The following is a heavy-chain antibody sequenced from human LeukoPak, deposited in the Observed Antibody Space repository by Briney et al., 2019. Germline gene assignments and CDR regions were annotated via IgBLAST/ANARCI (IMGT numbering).Heavy chain of an antibody. CDR2: IIPIFGTA. CDR1: GGTFSSYA. J-gene: IGHJ5*02. V-gene: IGHV1-69*05. CDR3: AREGYVTRYNTHWFDP. Sequence: SVKVSCKASGGTFSSYAISWVRQAPGQGLEWMGRIIPIFGTANYAQKFQGRVTITTDESTSTAYMKLSSLRSEDTAVYYCAREGYVTRYNTHWFDPWGQGTLVTVSS. D-gene: IGHD4-23*01.